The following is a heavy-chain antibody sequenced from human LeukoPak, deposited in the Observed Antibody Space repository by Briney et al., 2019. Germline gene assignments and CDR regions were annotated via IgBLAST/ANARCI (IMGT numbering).Heavy chain of an antibody. CDR1: GFRFSDYY. J-gene: IGHJ5*02. V-gene: IGHV3-11*04. CDR2: ISGNTPTI. D-gene: IGHD1-7*01. Sequence: GGSLRLSCAASGFRFSDYYMSWIRQAPGRGLEWLSYISGNTPTIYYADSVKGRFTVSRDNDKNSLYLHMNSLRAEDTAVYYCARDHNNWNYGVIDLWGQGTLVSVSS. CDR3: ARDHNNWNYGVIDL.